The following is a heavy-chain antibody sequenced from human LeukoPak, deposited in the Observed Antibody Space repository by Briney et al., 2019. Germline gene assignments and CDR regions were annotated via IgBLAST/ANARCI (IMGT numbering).Heavy chain of an antibody. CDR2: ISSSGSTI. CDR1: GFSFSSYW. J-gene: IGHJ4*02. Sequence: GGSLRLSCAASGFSFSSYWMSWVRQAPGKGLEWVSYISSSGSTIYYADSVKGRFTISRDNAKNSLYLQMNSLRAEDTAVYYCARRRGSSDRYFDYWGQGTLVTVSS. V-gene: IGHV3-48*04. D-gene: IGHD6-13*01. CDR3: ARRRGSSDRYFDY.